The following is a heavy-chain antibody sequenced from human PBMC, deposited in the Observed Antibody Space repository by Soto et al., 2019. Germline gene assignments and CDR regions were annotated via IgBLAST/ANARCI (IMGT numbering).Heavy chain of an antibody. CDR1: GFTFSSYW. CDR2: INSDGSST. D-gene: IGHD5-12*01. J-gene: IGHJ3*02. V-gene: IGHV3-74*01. CDR3: ARSDVEMATIRGDAFDI. Sequence: GGSLRLSCAASGFTFSSYWMHWVRQAPGKGLVWVSRINSDGSSTSYADSVKGRFTISRDNAKNTLYLQMNSLRAEDTAVYYGARSDVEMATIRGDAFDIWGQGTMVTVSS.